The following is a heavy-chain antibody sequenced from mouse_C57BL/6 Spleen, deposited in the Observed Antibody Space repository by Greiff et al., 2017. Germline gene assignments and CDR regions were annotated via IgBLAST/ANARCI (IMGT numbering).Heavy chain of an antibody. CDR3: ARDEIYYDYDEGYFDV. J-gene: IGHJ1*03. CDR2: INPSNGGT. D-gene: IGHD2-4*01. V-gene: IGHV1-53*01. Sequence: VQLQQSGTELVKPGASVKLSCKASGYTFTSYWMHWVKQRPGQGLEWIGNINPSNGGTKYNEKFKSKATLTVDKSSSTAYMQLSSLTSEDSAVYYCARDEIYYDYDEGYFDVWGTGTTVTVSS. CDR1: GYTFTSYW.